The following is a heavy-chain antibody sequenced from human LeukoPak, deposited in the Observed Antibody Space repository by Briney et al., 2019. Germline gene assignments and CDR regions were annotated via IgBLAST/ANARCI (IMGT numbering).Heavy chain of an antibody. V-gene: IGHV4-31*03. CDR3: AIKVRVGATLFDY. Sequence: PSETLSLTCTVSGGSISSGGYYWSWIRQHPGKGLEWIGYIYYSGSTYYNPSLKSRVTISVDTSKNQFSLKLSSVTAADTAVYYCAIKVRVGATLFDYWGQGTLVTVSS. CDR1: GGSISSGGYY. CDR2: IYYSGST. J-gene: IGHJ4*02. D-gene: IGHD1-26*01.